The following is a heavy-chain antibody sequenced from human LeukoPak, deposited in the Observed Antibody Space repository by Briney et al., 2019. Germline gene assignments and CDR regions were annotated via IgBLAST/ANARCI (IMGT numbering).Heavy chain of an antibody. CDR1: GFTFSSYG. J-gene: IGHJ4*02. V-gene: IGHV3-23*01. CDR2: IRSSGASA. CDR3: AKDRLGSGSYSFGY. D-gene: IGHD3-10*01. Sequence: SGGSLRLSCAASGFTFSSYGMSWVRQAPGKGLAWVSTIRSSGASAYYADSVKGRFTVSRDNSKNTLYLQMNSLRAEDTALYYCAKDRLGSGSYSFGYWGQGTLVTVSS.